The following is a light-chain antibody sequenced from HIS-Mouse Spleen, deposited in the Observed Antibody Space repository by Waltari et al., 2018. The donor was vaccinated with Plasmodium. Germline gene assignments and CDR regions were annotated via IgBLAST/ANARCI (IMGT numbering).Light chain of an antibody. Sequence: QSALTQPASVSGSPGQSITISCTGTSSDVGSYNLVSWYQQHPGKAPKLMIYEGSKRPSGVPNRFSGSKSGNTASLTISGLQAEDEADYSCCSYAGSSTFVFGGGTKLTVL. CDR2: EGS. CDR1: SSDVGSYNL. CDR3: CSYAGSSTFV. J-gene: IGLJ3*02. V-gene: IGLV2-23*03.